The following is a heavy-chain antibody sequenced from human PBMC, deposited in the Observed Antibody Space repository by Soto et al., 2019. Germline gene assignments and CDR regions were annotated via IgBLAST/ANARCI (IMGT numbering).Heavy chain of an antibody. V-gene: IGHV4-31*03. D-gene: IGHD3-10*01. CDR1: GGSISSGYY. Sequence: QVQLQESGPGLVKPSQTLSLTCTVSGGSISSGYYWSWIRQHPGKDLEWIGYIYYSGNTKYNPSLRSRXXIXVXXSENQFSLKLSSVTAADTAVYYCARGFGELSAFGIWGQGTMVTVSS. CDR3: ARGFGELSAFGI. J-gene: IGHJ3*02. CDR2: IYYSGNT.